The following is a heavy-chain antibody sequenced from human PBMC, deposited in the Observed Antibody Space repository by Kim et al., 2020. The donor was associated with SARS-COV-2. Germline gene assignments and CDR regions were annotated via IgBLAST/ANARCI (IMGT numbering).Heavy chain of an antibody. V-gene: IGHV4-39*07. CDR1: GGSIRSSSYY. CDR3: ARIEKDIWSNYYSGGYFDC. D-gene: IGHD3-3*01. Sequence: SETLSLTCTVSGGSIRSSSYYWGWIRQPPGKGREWIGSIYYSGSTYYNLSLKGRVTISVDTSKNQFSLKRISVTAADTAVYYCARIEKDIWSNYYSGGYFDCGSQGTLDNVSS. CDR2: IYYSGST. J-gene: IGHJ4*01.